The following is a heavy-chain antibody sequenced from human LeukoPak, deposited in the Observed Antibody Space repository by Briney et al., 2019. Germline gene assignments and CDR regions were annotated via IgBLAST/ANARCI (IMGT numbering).Heavy chain of an antibody. V-gene: IGHV3-21*01. D-gene: IGHD6-13*01. J-gene: IGHJ4*02. CDR3: ARDRASSWPFDY. CDR2: ISGSTKYI. CDR1: GFTFSTYT. Sequence: PGGSLRLSCAASGFTFSTYTVNWVRQAPGKGLEWVSSISGSTKYIYYADSLKGRFTISRDNAKNSLYLEMNSLRAEDTAVYYCARDRASSWPFDYWGQGTLVTVSS.